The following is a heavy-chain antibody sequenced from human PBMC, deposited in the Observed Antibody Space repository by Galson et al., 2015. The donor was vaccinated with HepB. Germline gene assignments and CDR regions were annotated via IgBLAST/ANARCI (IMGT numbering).Heavy chain of an antibody. D-gene: IGHD2-2*01. CDR3: ARPTEIVVPAASVDY. V-gene: IGHV1-2*02. CDR2: INPNSGGT. J-gene: IGHJ4*02. CDR1: GYTFTGYY. Sequence: SVKVSCKASGYTFTGYYMHWVRQAPGQGLEWMGWINPNSGGTNYAQKFQGRVTMTRDTSISTAYMELSRLRSDDTAVYYCARPTEIVVPAASVDYWGQGTLVTVSS.